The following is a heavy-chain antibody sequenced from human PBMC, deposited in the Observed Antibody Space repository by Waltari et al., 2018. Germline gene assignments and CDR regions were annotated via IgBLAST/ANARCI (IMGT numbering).Heavy chain of an antibody. D-gene: IGHD3-22*01. CDR1: GYTFTSCD. V-gene: IGHV1-8*01. Sequence: QVQLVQSGAEVKKPGASVKVSCKGFGYTFTSCDINGMLRAPGQGLEWMGWMNPISGNTGSAQKFQGRLTMTRNTSTSTAFMELSSLRSEDTAVYYCARVYYDSSGYLRFDYWGQGTLVTVSS. CDR3: ARVYYDSSGYLRFDY. J-gene: IGHJ4*02. CDR2: MNPISGNT.